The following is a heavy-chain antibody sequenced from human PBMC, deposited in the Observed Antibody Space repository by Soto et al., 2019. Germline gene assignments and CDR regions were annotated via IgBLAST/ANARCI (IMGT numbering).Heavy chain of an antibody. V-gene: IGHV1-18*01. J-gene: IGHJ6*02. CDR2: ISAYNGNT. CDR3: ARVQYYYYGMDV. CDR1: GYTFTSSG. Sequence: ASVKVSCKAPGYTFTSSGISWVRQAPGQGLEWMGWISAYNGNTNYAQKLQGRVTITRDTSASTAYMELRSLRSDVTAVYYCARVQYYYYGMDVWGQGTTVTVSS.